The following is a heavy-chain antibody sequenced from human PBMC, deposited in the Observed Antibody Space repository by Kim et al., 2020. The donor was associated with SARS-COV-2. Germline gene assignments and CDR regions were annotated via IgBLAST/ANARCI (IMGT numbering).Heavy chain of an antibody. Sequence: GGSLRLSCAASGFTFSSYSMNWVRQAPGKGLEWVSSISSSSSYIYYADSVKGRFTISRDNAKNSLYLQMNSLRAEDTAVYYCARGGAQRITMVRGVTTRGWDPDYYYGMDVWGQGTTVTVSS. J-gene: IGHJ6*02. CDR2: ISSSSSYI. V-gene: IGHV3-21*01. CDR1: GFTFSSYS. D-gene: IGHD3-10*01. CDR3: ARGGAQRITMVRGVTTRGWDPDYYYGMDV.